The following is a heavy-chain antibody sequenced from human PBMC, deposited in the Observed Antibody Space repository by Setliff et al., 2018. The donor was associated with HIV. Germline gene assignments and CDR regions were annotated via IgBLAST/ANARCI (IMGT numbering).Heavy chain of an antibody. CDR1: GFTFSSYG. Sequence: GGSLRLSCAASGFTFSSYGMHWVRQAPGKGLEWVAFIRYDGTNKYYADSVKGRFTIFRDNSKSTLYLQMNSLRAEDTAVYYCAIGRQGYHYGMDVWGKGTTVTVSS. V-gene: IGHV3-30*02. J-gene: IGHJ6*04. CDR2: IRYDGTNK. D-gene: IGHD3-16*02. CDR3: AIGRQGYHYGMDV.